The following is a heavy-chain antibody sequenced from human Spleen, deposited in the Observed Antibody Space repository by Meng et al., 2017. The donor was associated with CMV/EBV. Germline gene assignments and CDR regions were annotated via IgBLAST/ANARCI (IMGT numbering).Heavy chain of an antibody. J-gene: IGHJ4*02. CDR1: GFTFSSYE. CDR2: ISSSGSTI. V-gene: IGHV3-48*03. Sequence: GESLKISCAASGFTFSSYEMNWVRQAPGKGLEWVSYISSSGSTIYYADSVKGRFTISRDNAKNSLYLQMNSLRAEDTAVYYCARGGGGRYCSGTSCLFDYWGQGTLVTVSS. D-gene: IGHD2-2*01. CDR3: ARGGGGRYCSGTSCLFDY.